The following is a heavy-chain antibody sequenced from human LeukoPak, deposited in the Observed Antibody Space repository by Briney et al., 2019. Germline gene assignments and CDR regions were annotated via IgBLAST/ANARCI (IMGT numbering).Heavy chain of an antibody. Sequence: GGSLRLSCAASGFTFSDSYMAWIRQAPGKGLEYISYISNSGDSIYYADSVKGRFTISRDNSKNTLYLQMNSLRAEDTAVYYCAKEYVWGSYRNDAFDIWGQGTMVTVSS. CDR2: ISNSGDSI. CDR3: AKEYVWGSYRNDAFDI. V-gene: IGHV3-11*04. J-gene: IGHJ3*02. CDR1: GFTFSDSY. D-gene: IGHD3-16*02.